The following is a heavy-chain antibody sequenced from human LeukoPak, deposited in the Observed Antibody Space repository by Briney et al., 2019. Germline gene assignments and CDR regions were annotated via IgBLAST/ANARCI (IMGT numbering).Heavy chain of an antibody. CDR1: GDSVSSNSVT. V-gene: IGHV6-1*01. D-gene: IGHD2-2*01. CDR2: TYYRSTWYN. Sequence: SQTLSLTCAISGDSVSSNSVTWNWIRQSPSRGLEWLGRTYYRSTWYNDYAVSVRGRITVNTDTSKNQFSLHLNSVTPEDTAVYYCARRLTQYDCFDPWGQGILVTVSS. J-gene: IGHJ5*02. CDR3: ARRLTQYDCFDP.